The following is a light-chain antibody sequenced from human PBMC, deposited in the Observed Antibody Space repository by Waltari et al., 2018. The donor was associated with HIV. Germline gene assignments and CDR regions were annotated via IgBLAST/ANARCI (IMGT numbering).Light chain of an antibody. V-gene: IGLV1-40*01. CDR1: SSNLGAGYG. J-gene: IGLJ3*02. CDR3: QSYDSSLSEGV. CDR2: ANT. Sequence: QSVLTQPPSVSGAPGQGVTISCTGSSSNLGAGYGVNWYQQYPGAAPKLLIFANTNRPSGVPDRFSGSKSGTSASLAITGVQAEDEAVYYCQSYDSSLSEGVFGGGTKLAVL.